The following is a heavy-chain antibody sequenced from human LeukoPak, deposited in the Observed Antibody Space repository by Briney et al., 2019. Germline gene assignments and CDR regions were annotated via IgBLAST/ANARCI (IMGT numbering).Heavy chain of an antibody. Sequence: GSVKVSCKASGYTFTGYYMHWVRQAPGQGLEWMGRINPNSGGTNYAQKFQGRVTMTRDTSISTAYMELSRLRSDDTAVYYCARGGYSYGSYYYYYGMDVWGQGTTVTVSS. V-gene: IGHV1-2*06. D-gene: IGHD5-18*01. CDR3: ARGGYSYGSYYYYYGMDV. CDR1: GYTFTGYY. CDR2: INPNSGGT. J-gene: IGHJ6*02.